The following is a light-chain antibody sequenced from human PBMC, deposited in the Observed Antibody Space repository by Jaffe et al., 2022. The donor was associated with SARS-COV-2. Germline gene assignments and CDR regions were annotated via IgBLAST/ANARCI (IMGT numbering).Light chain of an antibody. Sequence: QSALTQPASVSGSPGQSITISCTGSSSDVGGYNHVSWYQHHPGKAPKVMIYDVSNRPSGVSNRFSGSKSGNTASLTISGLQAEDEADYYCTSFTSSGTYVFGTGTKVTVL. CDR2: DVS. CDR3: TSFTSSGTYV. V-gene: IGLV2-14*03. CDR1: SSDVGGYNH. J-gene: IGLJ1*01.